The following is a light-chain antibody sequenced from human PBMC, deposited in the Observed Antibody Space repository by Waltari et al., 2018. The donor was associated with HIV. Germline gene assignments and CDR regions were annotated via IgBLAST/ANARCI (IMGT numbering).Light chain of an antibody. CDR1: QSLLHRNGFNY. CDR3: MQALQTLT. CDR2: LGS. Sequence: DIVMTQSPLSLPVTPGEPASISCRSSQSLLHRNGFNYVDWYLQRPGQSPQLLIYLGSNRASGVPDRFSGSGSGTDFTLKISRVEAEDVGVYHCMQALQTLTFGGGTKVEIK. V-gene: IGKV2-28*01. J-gene: IGKJ4*01.